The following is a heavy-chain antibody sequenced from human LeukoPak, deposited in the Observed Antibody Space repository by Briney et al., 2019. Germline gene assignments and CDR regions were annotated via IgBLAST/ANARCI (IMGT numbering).Heavy chain of an antibody. Sequence: AGGSLRLSCAASGFTFSSYSMNWVRQAPGKGLEWVSYISSSSSTIYYADSVKGRFTISRDNSKNTLYLQMNSLRAEDTAVYYCAKDRTAGYDGLVDYWGQGTLVTVSS. CDR2: ISSSSSTI. J-gene: IGHJ4*02. D-gene: IGHD5-12*01. V-gene: IGHV3-48*01. CDR3: AKDRTAGYDGLVDY. CDR1: GFTFSSYS.